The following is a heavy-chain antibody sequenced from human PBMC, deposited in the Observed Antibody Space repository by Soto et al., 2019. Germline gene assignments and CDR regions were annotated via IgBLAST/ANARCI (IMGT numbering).Heavy chain of an antibody. CDR2: ISGSGGST. J-gene: IGHJ6*02. V-gene: IGHV3-23*01. CDR3: AKIISPAPYYGMDV. Sequence: PVGSLRLSCAASGFTFSSYAMSWVRQAPGKGLEWVSAISGSGGSTYYADSVKGRFTISRDNSKNTLYLQMNSLRAEDTAVYYCAKIISPAPYYGMDVWGQGTTVTVSS. CDR1: GFTFSSYA.